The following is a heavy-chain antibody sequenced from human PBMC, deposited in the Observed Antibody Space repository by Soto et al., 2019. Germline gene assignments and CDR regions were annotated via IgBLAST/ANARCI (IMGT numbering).Heavy chain of an antibody. CDR3: ARGMDYGVTYLTVGFDY. D-gene: IGHD4-17*01. CDR1: GGSISSYY. Sequence: SETLSLTCTVSGGSISSYYWSWIRQPPGKGLEWIGYIYYSGSTNYNPSLKSRVTISVDTSKNQFSLKLSSVTAADTAVYYCARGMDYGVTYLTVGFDYWGQGTLVTVSS. J-gene: IGHJ4*02. V-gene: IGHV4-59*01. CDR2: IYYSGST.